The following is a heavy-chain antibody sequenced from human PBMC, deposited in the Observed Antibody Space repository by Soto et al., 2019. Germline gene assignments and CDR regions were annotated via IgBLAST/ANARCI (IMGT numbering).Heavy chain of an antibody. Sequence: VASVKVSCKASGGTFSSYAISWVRQAPGQGLEWMGGIIPIFGTANYAQKFQGRVTITADESTSTAYMELSSLRAEDTAVYYCAKVRGWYDEYYYGMDVWGQGTTVTVSS. D-gene: IGHD6-19*01. CDR2: IIPIFGTA. CDR3: AKVRGWYDEYYYGMDV. J-gene: IGHJ6*02. V-gene: IGHV1-69*13. CDR1: GGTFSSYA.